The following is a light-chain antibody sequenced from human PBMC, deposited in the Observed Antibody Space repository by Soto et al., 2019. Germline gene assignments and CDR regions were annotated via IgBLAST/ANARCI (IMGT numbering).Light chain of an antibody. J-gene: IGLJ1*01. CDR2: EVS. Sequence: QSALTQPASVSGSPGQSITISCTGTSSDVGGYNYVSWYQQHPGKAPKLMIYEVSNRPSGVSNRFSGPKSGNTASLTISGLQAEDEAEYYCSSYTSSSIDYVFGTGTKLTVL. CDR3: SSYTSSSIDYV. CDR1: SSDVGGYNY. V-gene: IGLV2-14*01.